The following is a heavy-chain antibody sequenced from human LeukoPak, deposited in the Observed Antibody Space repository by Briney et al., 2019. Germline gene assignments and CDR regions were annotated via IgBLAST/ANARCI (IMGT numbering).Heavy chain of an antibody. V-gene: IGHV3-23*01. D-gene: IGHD2-2*01. Sequence: GGSLRLSCAASGFTFSSYAMSWVRQAPGKGPEWVSAISGSGGSTYYADSVKGRFTISRDNSKNTLYLQMNSLRAEDTAVYYCAKGGYCSSTSCYPFYYYYGMDVWGQGTTVTVSS. CDR2: ISGSGGST. J-gene: IGHJ6*02. CDR1: GFTFSSYA. CDR3: AKGGYCSSTSCYPFYYYYGMDV.